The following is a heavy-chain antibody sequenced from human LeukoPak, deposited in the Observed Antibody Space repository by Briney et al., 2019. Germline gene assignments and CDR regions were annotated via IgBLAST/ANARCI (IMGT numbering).Heavy chain of an antibody. Sequence: GGSLRLSCSASGFTFSNHAMHWVRQAPGKGLEYVSAISSNGDSTYYADSVKGRFTISRDNSRNTMNLQMSSLRAEDTAVYYCVKDRYCSSTTCYSALNLWGQGTMVTVSS. V-gene: IGHV3-64D*09. CDR2: ISSNGDST. CDR1: GFTFSNHA. CDR3: VKDRYCSSTTCYSALNL. D-gene: IGHD2-2*02. J-gene: IGHJ3*01.